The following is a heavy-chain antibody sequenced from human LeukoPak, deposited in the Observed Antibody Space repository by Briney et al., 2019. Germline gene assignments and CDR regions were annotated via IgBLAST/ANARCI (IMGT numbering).Heavy chain of an antibody. D-gene: IGHD3-3*01. CDR1: GFTFSSYD. J-gene: IGHJ4*02. CDR3: VRDARERGFAS. V-gene: IGHV3-13*01. CDR2: IGTAGDT. Sequence: PGGSLRLSCAASGFTFSSYDMRWVRQIKGKGLEWVSAIGTAGDTYYAGSVKGGFTISSEDARNSLYHQMNNLRVGDTAVYYCVRDARERGFASWGQGTLVTVSS.